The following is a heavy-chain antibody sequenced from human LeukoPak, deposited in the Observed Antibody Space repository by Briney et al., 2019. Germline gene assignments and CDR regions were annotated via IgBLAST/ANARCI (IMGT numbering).Heavy chain of an antibody. V-gene: IGHV3-30-3*01. CDR2: ISYDGSNK. D-gene: IGHD3-10*01. CDR1: GFTFSSYA. CDR3: AVSYGSGSYFLH. Sequence: GGSLRLSCAASGFTFSSYAMHWVRQAPGKGLEWVAVISYDGSNKYYADSVKGRFTISRDNSKNTLYLQMNSLRAEDTAVYYCAVSYGSGSYFLHWGQGTLVTVSS. J-gene: IGHJ4*02.